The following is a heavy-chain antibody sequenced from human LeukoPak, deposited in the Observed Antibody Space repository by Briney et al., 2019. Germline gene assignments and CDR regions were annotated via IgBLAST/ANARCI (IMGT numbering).Heavy chain of an antibody. CDR1: GFTFSSYA. Sequence: GGSLRLSCAASGFTFSSYAMSWVRQAPGKGLEWVSVISGSGGSTSYADSVKGRFTIARDNSKNTLYLQMNSLRVEETAVYYCAKGGEYLTGGAFYWGQGTLVTVSS. CDR3: AKGGEYLTGGAFY. V-gene: IGHV3-23*01. CDR2: ISGSGGST. J-gene: IGHJ4*02. D-gene: IGHD4-17*01.